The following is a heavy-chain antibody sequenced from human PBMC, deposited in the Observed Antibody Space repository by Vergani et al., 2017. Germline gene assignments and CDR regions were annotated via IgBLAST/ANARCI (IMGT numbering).Heavy chain of an antibody. CDR1: GGSISSSSYY. Sequence: QLQLQESGPGLVKPSETLSLTCTVSGGSISSSSYYWGWIRQPPGKGLEWIGSIYYSGSTYYNPSLKRRVTISVDTSKNQFSLKLSSVTAADTAVYYCARDLSNVGGSYYYFDYWGQGTLVTVSS. CDR3: ARDLSNVGGSYYYFDY. CDR2: IYYSGST. D-gene: IGHD1-26*01. J-gene: IGHJ4*02. V-gene: IGHV4-39*07.